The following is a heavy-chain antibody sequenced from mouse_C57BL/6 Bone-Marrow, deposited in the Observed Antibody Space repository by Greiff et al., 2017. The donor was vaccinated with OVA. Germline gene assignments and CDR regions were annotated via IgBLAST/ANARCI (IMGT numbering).Heavy chain of an antibody. CDR3: ARSDYYGSSVDY. J-gene: IGHJ2*01. V-gene: IGHV1-42*01. CDR1: GYSFTGYY. CDR2: INPSTGGT. Sequence: EVKLMESGPELVKPGASVKISCKASGYSFTGYYMNWVKQSPEKSLEWIGEINPSTGGTTYNQKFKAKATLTVDKSSSTAYMQLKSLTSEDSAVYYCARSDYYGSSVDYWGQGTTLTVSS. D-gene: IGHD1-1*01.